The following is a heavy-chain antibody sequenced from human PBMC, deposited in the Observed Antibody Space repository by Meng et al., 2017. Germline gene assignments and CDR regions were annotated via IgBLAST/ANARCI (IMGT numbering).Heavy chain of an antibody. Sequence: TLKESGPTLVQPTQTLTLTCPFSGFLLSTSGVGVGWIRQHPGKALEWLALTYWDDDKRYSPSLKSRLTITKDTSKNQVVLTMTNMDPVDTATYYCAHRRGDSREGWFDPWGQGTLVTVSS. CDR3: AHRRGDSREGWFDP. CDR2: TYWDDDK. V-gene: IGHV2-5*02. CDR1: GFLLSTSGVG. J-gene: IGHJ5*02. D-gene: IGHD2-21*02.